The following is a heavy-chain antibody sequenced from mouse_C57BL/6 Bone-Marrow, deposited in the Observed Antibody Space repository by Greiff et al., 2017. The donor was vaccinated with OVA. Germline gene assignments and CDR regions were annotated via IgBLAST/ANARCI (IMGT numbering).Heavy chain of an antibody. V-gene: IGHV1-81*01. CDR3: ARVYYGSSSFAY. CDR1: GYTFTSYG. D-gene: IGHD1-1*01. CDR2: IYPRSGNT. J-gene: IGHJ3*01. Sequence: LQESGAELARPGASVKLSCKASGYTFTSYGISWVKQRTGQGLEWIGEIYPRSGNTYYNEKFKGKATLTADKSSSTAYMELRSLTSEDSAVYFCARVYYGSSSFAYWGQGTLVTVSA.